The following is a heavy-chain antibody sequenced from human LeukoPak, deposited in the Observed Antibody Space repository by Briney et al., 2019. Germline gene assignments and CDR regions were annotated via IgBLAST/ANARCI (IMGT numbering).Heavy chain of an antibody. CDR1: GGPISSYY. D-gene: IGHD3-16*01. CDR3: AREPGGTLDY. Sequence: SETLSLTCTVSGGPISSYYWSWIRQPPGKGLEWIGSIYYSGSTNYNPSLKSRVTISVDTSKNQFSLKLSSVTAADTAVYYCAREPGGTLDYWGQGTLVTVSS. CDR2: IYYSGST. V-gene: IGHV4-59*12. J-gene: IGHJ4*02.